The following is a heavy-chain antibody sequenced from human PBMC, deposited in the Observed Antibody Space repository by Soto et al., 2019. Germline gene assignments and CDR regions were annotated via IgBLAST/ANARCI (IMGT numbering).Heavy chain of an antibody. J-gene: IGHJ6*02. Sequence: QVQLQESGPGLVKPSETLSLTCTVSGAPITTTKWWAWVRLPPGKGLEWIGELSRGDERSSTPSLEGRFTMSLGKSNHHFSLKLPSVTAADTAIYDCATQTISYTWGVWGRGPSVTVSS. V-gene: IGHV4-4*02. D-gene: IGHD1-26*01. CDR1: GAPITTTKW. CDR2: LSRGDER. CDR3: ATQTISYTWGV.